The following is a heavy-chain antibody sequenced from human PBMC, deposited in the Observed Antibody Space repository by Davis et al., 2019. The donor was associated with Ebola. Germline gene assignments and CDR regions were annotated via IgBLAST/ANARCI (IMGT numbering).Heavy chain of an antibody. CDR1: GGTFSSYT. CDR3: ARQKLLWFGELLYSPGAFDI. V-gene: IGHV1-69*02. D-gene: IGHD3-10*01. CDR2: IIPILGIA. Sequence: AASVKVSCKASGGTFSSYTISWVRQAPGQGLEWMGRIIPILGIANYAQKFQGRVTITADESTSTAYMELSSLRSEDTAVYYCARQKLLWFGELLYSPGAFDIWGQGTMVTVSS. J-gene: IGHJ3*02.